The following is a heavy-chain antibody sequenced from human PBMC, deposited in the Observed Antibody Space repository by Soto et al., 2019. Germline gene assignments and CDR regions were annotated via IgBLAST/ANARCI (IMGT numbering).Heavy chain of an antibody. CDR1: GYTFINYG. CDR3: ARGRCCSRTNCYVDSMDI. Sequence: ASVKVSCKASGYTFINYGISWVRQAPGQGLEWMGWTTAYNGNTNYAQKFQDRVTMTTDTSTSTVYMELRSLRSDDTAVYYCARGRCCSRTNCYVDSMDIWGQGTTVTVSS. J-gene: IGHJ6*02. D-gene: IGHD2-2*01. V-gene: IGHV1-18*01. CDR2: TTAYNGNT.